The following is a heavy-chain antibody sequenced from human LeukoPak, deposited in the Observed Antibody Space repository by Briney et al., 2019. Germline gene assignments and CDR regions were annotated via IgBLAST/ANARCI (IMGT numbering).Heavy chain of an antibody. D-gene: IGHD3-22*01. CDR1: GFTFSSYA. Sequence: GALRLSCAASGFTFSSYAMSWVRQAPGKGLEWVSPINGSGGSTYYADSVKGRFTISRDNSKNTLYLQMNSLRADDTAVYYCAKDRDYYDSSGVKDAFDIWGQGTMVTVSS. J-gene: IGHJ3*02. CDR2: INGSGGST. V-gene: IGHV3-23*01. CDR3: AKDRDYYDSSGVKDAFDI.